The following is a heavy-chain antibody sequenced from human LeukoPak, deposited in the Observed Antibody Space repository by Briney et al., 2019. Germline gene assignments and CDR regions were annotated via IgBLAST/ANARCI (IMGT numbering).Heavy chain of an antibody. D-gene: IGHD3-3*01. CDR3: ARDKYYDFWSGYLQNYYYYMDV. J-gene: IGHJ6*03. V-gene: IGHV4-59*01. Sequence: SETLSLTCRVSGGSISGYYWSWIRQPPGKGLAWIGYIYYSGSTNYNPSLKSRVTISVDTSKYQFSLKLSSVTAADTAVYYCARDKYYDFWSGYLQNYYYYMDVWGKGTTVTVSS. CDR1: GGSISGYY. CDR2: IYYSGST.